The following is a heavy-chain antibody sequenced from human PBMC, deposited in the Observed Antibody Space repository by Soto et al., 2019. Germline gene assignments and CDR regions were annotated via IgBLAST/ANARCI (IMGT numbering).Heavy chain of an antibody. CDR1: WYSFSINTAA. V-gene: IGHV6-1*01. J-gene: IGHJ4*02. Sequence: PSQTLSLTCVISWYSFSINTAALNLIRSSPSRGLEWLGRTYYRSNWRHDYAVSVKSRITVNPDTSKNHFSLQLNSVTPDDTAVYYCERGVAGSGFDLWGQGTLVTVSS. CDR3: ERGVAGSGFDL. D-gene: IGHD6-19*01. CDR2: TYYRSNWRH.